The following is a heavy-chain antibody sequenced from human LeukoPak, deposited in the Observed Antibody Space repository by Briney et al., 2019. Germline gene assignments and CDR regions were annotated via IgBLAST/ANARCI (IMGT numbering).Heavy chain of an antibody. V-gene: IGHV5-51*01. D-gene: IGHD4-17*01. CDR1: GYSFTSYW. CDR2: IYPGDSDT. CDR3: ARIDYGDWFGYFDL. J-gene: IGHJ2*01. Sequence: GASLQISCKGSGYSFTSYWIGWVRPMPGKGLEWMGIIYPGDSDTRYSPSFQGQVTISADKSISTAYLQWSSLKASDTAMYYCARIDYGDWFGYFDLWGRGTLVTVSS.